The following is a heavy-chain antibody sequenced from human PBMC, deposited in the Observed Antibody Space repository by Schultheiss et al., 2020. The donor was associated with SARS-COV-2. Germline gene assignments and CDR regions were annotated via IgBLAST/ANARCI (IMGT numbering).Heavy chain of an antibody. CDR3: ARAIILRVAFDI. CDR1: SYSISRGYY. Sequence: SETLSLTCTVSSYSISRGYYWGWIRQPPGKGLEWIGEINHSGSTNYNPSLKSRVTISVDTSKNQFSLKLSSVTAADTAVYYCARAIILRVAFDIWGQGTMVTVSS. J-gene: IGHJ3*02. V-gene: IGHV4-38-2*02. D-gene: IGHD3-3*01. CDR2: INHSGST.